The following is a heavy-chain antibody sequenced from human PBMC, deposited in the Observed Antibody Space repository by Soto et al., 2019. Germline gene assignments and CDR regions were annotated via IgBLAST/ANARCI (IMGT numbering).Heavy chain of an antibody. D-gene: IGHD2-2*02. J-gene: IGHJ5*02. Sequence: QVQLVQSGAEVKKPGSSVKVSCKASGGTFSSYAISWVRQAPGQGLEWMGGIIPNFGTANYAQKFQGRVTSTADKSTSTAYMELSSLRSEDTAVYYCARDRRAERWLLYQRGWFDPWCQGTLVTVSS. CDR3: ARDRRAERWLLYQRGWFDP. CDR1: GGTFSSYA. V-gene: IGHV1-69*06. CDR2: IIPNFGTA.